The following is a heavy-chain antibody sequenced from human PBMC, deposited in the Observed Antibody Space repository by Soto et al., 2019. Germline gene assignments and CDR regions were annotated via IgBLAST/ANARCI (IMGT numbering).Heavy chain of an antibody. CDR2: IIPIFGKA. D-gene: IGHD5-18*01. CDR3: ARDEDTAMAMLDSFGMDV. J-gene: IGHJ6*01. V-gene: IGHV1-69*01. Sequence: QVQLVQSGAEVKKPGSSVKVSCKASGGTFSSYAISWVRQAPGQGLEWMGGIIPIFGKANYAQKFQGRVTMTADESTSTAYMELSSLRSEDTAVYYCARDEDTAMAMLDSFGMDVWGQGTTVTVSS. CDR1: GGTFSSYA.